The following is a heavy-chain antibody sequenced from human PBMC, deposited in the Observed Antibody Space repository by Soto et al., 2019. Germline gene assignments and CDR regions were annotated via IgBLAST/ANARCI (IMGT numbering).Heavy chain of an antibody. J-gene: IGHJ5*02. D-gene: IGHD3-3*01. CDR3: VRATIHDFWSGYYSPAQVWFDP. CDR1: GGSISSYY. CDR2: IYYSGST. V-gene: IGHV4-59*01. Sequence: LSLTCTVSGGSISSYYWSLIRQPPGKGLEWIGYIYYSGSTNYNPSLKSRVTISVDTSKNQFSLKLSSVTAAETAVYYCVRATIHDFWSGYYSPAQVWFDPWGQGTLVIVSS.